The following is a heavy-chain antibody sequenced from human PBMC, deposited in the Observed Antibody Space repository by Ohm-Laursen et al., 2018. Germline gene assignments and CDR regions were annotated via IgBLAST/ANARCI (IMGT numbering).Heavy chain of an antibody. D-gene: IGHD3-10*01. V-gene: IGHV3-7*01. CDR1: GFTFRSYW. CDR2: IKQDGSEK. J-gene: IGHJ6*02. Sequence: GSLRLSCTASGFTFRSYWMNWVRQAPGKGPEWVANIKQDGSEKNYVDSVKGRFTISRDNSKNTLYLQMNSLRAEDTAVYYCARDLAMVRGPQDYYYGMDVWGQGTTVTVSS. CDR3: ARDLAMVRGPQDYYYGMDV.